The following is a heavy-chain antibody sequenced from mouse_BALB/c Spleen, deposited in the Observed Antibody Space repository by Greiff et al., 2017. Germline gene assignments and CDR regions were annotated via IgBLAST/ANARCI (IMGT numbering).Heavy chain of an antibody. CDR1: GYTFTSYW. CDR3: ARGIYEGAMDY. D-gene: IGHD2-3*01. CDR2: INPSNGRT. Sequence: VQLQQPGAELVKPGASVKLSCKASGYTFTSYWMHWVKQRPGQGLEWIGEINPSNGRTNYNEKFKSKAYMQLSSLTSEDSAVYYCARGIYEGAMDYWGQGTSVTVSS. J-gene: IGHJ4*01. V-gene: IGHV1S81*02.